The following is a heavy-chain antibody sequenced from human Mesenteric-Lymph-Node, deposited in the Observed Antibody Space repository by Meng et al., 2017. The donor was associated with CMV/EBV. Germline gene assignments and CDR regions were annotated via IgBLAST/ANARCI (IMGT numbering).Heavy chain of an antibody. Sequence: ASVKVSCKASGYTFTGYYMHWVRQAPGQGLEWMGWINPNSGGTNYAQKFQGRVTMTEDTSTDTAYMELSSLRSEDTAVYYCATVLITGTPYYFDYWGQGTLVTVSS. CDR3: ATVLITGTPYYFDY. D-gene: IGHD1-20*01. CDR2: INPNSGGT. CDR1: GYTFTGYY. J-gene: IGHJ4*02. V-gene: IGHV1-2*02.